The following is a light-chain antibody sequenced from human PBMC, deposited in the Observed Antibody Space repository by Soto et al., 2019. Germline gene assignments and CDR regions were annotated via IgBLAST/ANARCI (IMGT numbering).Light chain of an antibody. CDR2: RAS. Sequence: IVLTQSPGTLSLSPGERATLSCRASQSVSSDYLAWYQQKPGQTPKVLIYRASSRATGIPDRFSGSGSVTHLNLPISSLEAEDFAVYYCHQPPIWPRTFGQ. CDR1: QSVSSDY. V-gene: IGKV3-20*01. J-gene: IGKJ1*01. CDR3: HQPPIWPRT.